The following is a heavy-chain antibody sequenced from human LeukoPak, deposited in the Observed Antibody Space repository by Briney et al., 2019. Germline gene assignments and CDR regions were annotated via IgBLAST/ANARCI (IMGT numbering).Heavy chain of an antibody. J-gene: IGHJ4*02. CDR3: ASAAYDGSGYYPR. V-gene: IGHV1-2*02. Sequence: GASVKVSCKASGYTFTDYYMHWVRQAPGQGLEWMGWINPNSGGTNYAQKFQGRVIMTRETSISTAYMELSSLRSDDTAVYYCASAAYDGSGYYPRWGQGTLVTVSS. D-gene: IGHD3-22*01. CDR2: INPNSGGT. CDR1: GYTFTDYY.